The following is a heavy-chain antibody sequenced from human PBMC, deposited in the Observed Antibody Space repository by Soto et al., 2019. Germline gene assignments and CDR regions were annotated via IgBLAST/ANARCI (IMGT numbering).Heavy chain of an antibody. CDR3: ARGHDSSGYYAY. CDR2: ISSSSSYI. J-gene: IGHJ4*02. Sequence: EVQLVESGGGLVKPGGSLRLSCAASGFTFSSYSMNWVRQAPGKGLEWVSSISSSSSYIYYADSVKGRFTISRDNAKNSLYLQMNSLRAEDTAVYYCARGHDSSGYYAYWGQGTLVTVSS. V-gene: IGHV3-21*01. D-gene: IGHD3-22*01. CDR1: GFTFSSYS.